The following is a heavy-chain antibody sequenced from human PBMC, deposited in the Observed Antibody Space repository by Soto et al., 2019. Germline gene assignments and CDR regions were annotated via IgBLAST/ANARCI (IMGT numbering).Heavy chain of an antibody. V-gene: IGHV4-4*02. J-gene: IGHJ3*02. Sequence: SETLSLTCAVSCGSISSSNWWSWVRQPPGKGLEWIGEIYHSGSTNYNPSLKSRVTISVDKSKNQFSLKLSSVTAADTAVYYCARDQYYYDSSGYGGDAFDIWGQGTMVTVSS. CDR3: ARDQYYYDSSGYGGDAFDI. CDR1: CGSISSSNW. D-gene: IGHD3-22*01. CDR2: IYHSGST.